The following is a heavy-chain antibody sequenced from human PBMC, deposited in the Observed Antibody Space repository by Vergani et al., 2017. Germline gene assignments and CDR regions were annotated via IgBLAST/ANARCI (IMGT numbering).Heavy chain of an antibody. V-gene: IGHV1-2*04. CDR3: ARVSGKGKYCSVSQSPYYYYCMDV. Sequence: QVQLVQSGAEVKTPGASVKVSCKASGYTFTGYYLHWVRQAPGQGLEWMGWINPNSGGTKYAQKFQGWVTMTRETSISTAYMELSRLRSDDTAVYYCARVSGKGKYCSVSQSPYYYYCMDVWGQGTTVTVSS. J-gene: IGHJ6*02. D-gene: IGHD3-10*01. CDR1: GYTFTGYY. CDR2: INPNSGGT.